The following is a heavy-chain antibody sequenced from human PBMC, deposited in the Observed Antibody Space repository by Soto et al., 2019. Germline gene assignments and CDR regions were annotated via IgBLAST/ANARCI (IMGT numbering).Heavy chain of an antibody. CDR1: GFTFRSYD. V-gene: IGHV3-13*01. D-gene: IGHD5-12*01. J-gene: IGHJ6*03. CDR2: IGTAGDT. CDR3: GGGWLATGGSFSYRDV. Sequence: GGSLRLSCAASGFTFRSYDMHWVRQATGKGLEWVSGIGTAGDTYYQGSVKGRFTISRENAKNSLYLQMNNLRAGDTALYYCGGGWLATGGSFSYRDVGGKGTRVTVPS.